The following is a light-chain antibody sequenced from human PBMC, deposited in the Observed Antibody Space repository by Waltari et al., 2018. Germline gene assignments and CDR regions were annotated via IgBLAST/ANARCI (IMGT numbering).Light chain of an antibody. V-gene: IGKV2-30*02. J-gene: IGKJ1*01. CDR2: QVS. Sequence: VVMTQSPLSLSITPGQPASISCRSSQTLLHIDGNTYLSWYHQKPGHPPRLLFYQVSNRYSGVPVKFSGSGAGTDFTLTISRVEAEDVGVYYCAQGAHAPWTFGPGTKVEIK. CDR3: AQGAHAPWT. CDR1: QTLLHIDGNTY.